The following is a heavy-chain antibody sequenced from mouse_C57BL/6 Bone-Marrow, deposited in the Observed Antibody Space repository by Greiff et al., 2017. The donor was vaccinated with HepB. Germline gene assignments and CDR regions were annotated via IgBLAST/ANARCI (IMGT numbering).Heavy chain of an antibody. J-gene: IGHJ3*01. Sequence: EVKVEESGGGLVQPGGSLCLTCAASGFTLTDYYMSWVRQPPGKALEWLGFIRNKANGYTTEYSASVKGRFTISRDNSQSILYLQLNALRADDSATYYCARSYYYGSNPWFAYWGQGTLVTVSA. CDR2: IRNKANGYTT. CDR1: GFTLTDYY. CDR3: ARSYYYGSNPWFAY. D-gene: IGHD1-1*01. V-gene: IGHV7-3*01.